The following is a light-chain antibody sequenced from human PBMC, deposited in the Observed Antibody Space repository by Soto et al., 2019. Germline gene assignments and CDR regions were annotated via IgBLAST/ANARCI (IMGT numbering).Light chain of an antibody. Sequence: EIVLTQSPGTLSLSPGERATLSCRASQSVSSSYLAWYQQKPGQAPRLLIYGASSRPTGVTDMLSGSGSGTGFLLTISSLEPEDFAVYYCQQYGGSPPMYTFGQGTKVEIK. CDR2: GAS. V-gene: IGKV3-20*01. CDR1: QSVSSSY. CDR3: QQYGGSPPMYT. J-gene: IGKJ2*01.